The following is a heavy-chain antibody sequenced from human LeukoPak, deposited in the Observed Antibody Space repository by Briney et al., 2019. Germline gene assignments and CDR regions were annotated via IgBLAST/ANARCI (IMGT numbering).Heavy chain of an antibody. CDR1: GGSISNDY. Sequence: SETLSLTCTVSGGSISNDYWNWIRQPPGKGLEWIGYFYYSGGTYYNSSLKSRVAISVDTSKNQFSLRLSSATAADTALYYCARLTRAGHSFYYGMDVWGQGTTVIVSS. CDR2: FYYSGGT. J-gene: IGHJ6*02. CDR3: ARLTRAGHSFYYGMDV. V-gene: IGHV4-59*08.